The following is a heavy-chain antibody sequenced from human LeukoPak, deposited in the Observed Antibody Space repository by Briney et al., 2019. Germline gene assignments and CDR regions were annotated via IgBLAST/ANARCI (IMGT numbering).Heavy chain of an antibody. J-gene: IGHJ4*02. Sequence: GGSLRLSCAASGFNFNNYWMTWVRQAPGKGLEWVAHIKQDGTDKYYADSVKGRFTISRDNAKSSLYLQMSSLRAEDTAVYYCARDPATIVIGILDYWGQGALVTVSS. CDR3: ARDPATIVIGILDY. CDR1: GFNFNNYW. D-gene: IGHD2-15*01. V-gene: IGHV3-7*01. CDR2: IKQDGTDK.